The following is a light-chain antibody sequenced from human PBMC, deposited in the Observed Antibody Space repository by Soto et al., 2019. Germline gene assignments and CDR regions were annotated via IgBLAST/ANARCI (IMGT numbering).Light chain of an antibody. Sequence: EIVLTQSPCTLSLSPGERATLSCRASQSFNSIYLAWYQQKPGQAPRLLIYGASTRATGIPARFSGSGSGTEFTLTISRLEPEDFAVYYCQQYGSSRTFGQGTKVDIK. CDR1: QSFNSIY. CDR2: GAS. J-gene: IGKJ1*01. V-gene: IGKV3-20*01. CDR3: QQYGSSRT.